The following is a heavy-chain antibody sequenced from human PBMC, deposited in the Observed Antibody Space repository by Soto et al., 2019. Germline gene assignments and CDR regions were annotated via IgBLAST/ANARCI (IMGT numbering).Heavy chain of an antibody. J-gene: IGHJ6*03. CDR3: EESWNYESGPFYMDV. CDR2: ISGSGFNT. V-gene: IGHV3-23*01. CDR1: GLTFGHYA. Sequence: EVQLLESGGGLVQPGGSLRLSCAASGLTFGHYAMSWVRQAPGKGLEWVSGISGSGFNTYYADSVRGRFTISRDTSKNTLYLQMNSLRAEDTAVYYCEESWNYESGPFYMDVWGTGTTVTVSS. D-gene: IGHD1-7*01.